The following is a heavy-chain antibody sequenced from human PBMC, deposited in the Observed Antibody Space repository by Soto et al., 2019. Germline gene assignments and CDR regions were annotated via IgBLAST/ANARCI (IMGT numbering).Heavy chain of an antibody. Sequence: QVQVVQSGAEVKKPGSSVKLSCKASGGTFSSSGISWVRQAPGQGLEWMGGIIPILGTPTYAQKFQGRVTITAAESTSTAYMELSSLGYEDTAVYYFARDVGYSYLTLWYWGQGTMVTFSS. D-gene: IGHD5-18*01. CDR1: GGTFSSSG. V-gene: IGHV1-69*01. CDR2: IIPILGTP. CDR3: ARDVGYSYLTLWY. J-gene: IGHJ4*02.